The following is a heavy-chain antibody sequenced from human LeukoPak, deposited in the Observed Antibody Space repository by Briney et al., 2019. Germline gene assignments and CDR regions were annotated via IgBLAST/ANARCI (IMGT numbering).Heavy chain of an antibody. J-gene: IGHJ4*02. Sequence: PGGSLRLSCAASGFTFTTYTMTWVRQAPGKGLDCVANIKEDGGERNYVDSVEGRFAISRDNAKNSVYLQMNSLRVEDTAVDYCAREYWGVQYGGQGPRVTVSS. CDR2: IKEDGGER. CDR1: GFTFTTYT. V-gene: IGHV3-7*01. CDR3: AREYWGVQY. D-gene: IGHD2-8*02.